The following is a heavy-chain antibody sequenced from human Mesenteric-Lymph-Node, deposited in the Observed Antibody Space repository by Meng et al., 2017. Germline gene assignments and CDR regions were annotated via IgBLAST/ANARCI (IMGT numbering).Heavy chain of an antibody. V-gene: IGHV3-7*01. CDR2: IKQDGSEK. CDR1: GFTFSSYW. CDR3: VRDSYDYDTYGLDV. J-gene: IGHJ6*02. D-gene: IGHD3-22*01. Sequence: GESLKISCAASGFTFSSYWMSWVRQAPGKGLEWVANIKQDGSEKYYVDSVKGRFTISRDSAKNSLLLQTNSLRAEDTAVYYCVRDSYDYDTYGLDVWGQGTTVTVSS.